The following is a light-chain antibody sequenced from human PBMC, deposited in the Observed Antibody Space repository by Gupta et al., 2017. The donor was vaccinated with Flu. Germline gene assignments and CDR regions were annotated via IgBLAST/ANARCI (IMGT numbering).Light chain of an antibody. J-gene: IGLJ1*01. CDR2: EVS. V-gene: IGLV2-14*01. CDR3: SSYASGSRYV. CDR1: SSDVGGYNY. Sequence: QSALTQPASVSGSPGQSITISCTGTSSDVGGYNYVSWYQQYPGKAPKFMIYEVSNRPSGVSSRFSGSKSGNTASLTISGLQAEDEADYYCSSYASGSRYVFGTGTKVAVL.